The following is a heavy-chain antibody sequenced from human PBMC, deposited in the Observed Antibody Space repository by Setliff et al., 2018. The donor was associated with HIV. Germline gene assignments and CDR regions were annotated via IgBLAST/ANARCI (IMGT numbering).Heavy chain of an antibody. Sequence: ASVKVSCKAYGYTFTAYYMHWVRQAPGQGLEWMGWINPNSGGTNYAQKFRGRVAMTRDTSINTAHMYLSSLRSDDTAIYFCARGTDFWSGSSNFDYWGQGTQVTISS. CDR3: ARGTDFWSGSSNFDY. CDR1: GYTFTAYY. D-gene: IGHD3-3*01. V-gene: IGHV1-2*02. CDR2: INPNSGGT. J-gene: IGHJ4*02.